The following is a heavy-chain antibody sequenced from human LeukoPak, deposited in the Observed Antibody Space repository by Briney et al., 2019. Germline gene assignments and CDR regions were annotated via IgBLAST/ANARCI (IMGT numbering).Heavy chain of an antibody. CDR2: IYYSGST. J-gene: IGHJ4*02. D-gene: IGHD3-3*01. CDR3: ARGGELRFLEWLI. Sequence: PSETLSLTCTVSGGSISSTSYYWGWIRQPPETGLEWIGSIYYSGSTYYNPSLKSRVTISVDTSKNQFSLRLTSVTAADTAVYYCARGGELRFLEWLIWGQGILVTVSS. V-gene: IGHV4-39*07. CDR1: GGSISSTSYY.